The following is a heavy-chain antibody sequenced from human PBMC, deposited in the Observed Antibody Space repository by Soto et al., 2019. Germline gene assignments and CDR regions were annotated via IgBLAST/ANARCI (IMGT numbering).Heavy chain of an antibody. CDR1: GGSISSSSYY. CDR2: IYYSGST. D-gene: IGHD3-3*01. CDR3: ARIRDFWSGIRGVWWFVS. Sequence: NPSETLSLTCTVSGGSISSSSYYWGWIRQPPGKGLEWIGSIYYSGSTYYNPSLKSRVTISVDTSKNQFSLKLSSVTAADTAVYYCARIRDFWSGIRGVWWFVSWGQGTLVTVSS. J-gene: IGHJ5*01. V-gene: IGHV4-39*01.